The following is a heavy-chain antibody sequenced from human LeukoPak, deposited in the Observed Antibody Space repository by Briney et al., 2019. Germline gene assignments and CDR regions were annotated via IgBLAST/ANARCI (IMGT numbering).Heavy chain of an antibody. Sequence: SETLSLTCAVYGGSFSDYYWGWIRQPPGKGLEWIGSIYHSGSTYYNPSLKSRVTISVDTSKNQFSLKLSSVTAADTAVYYCARQWIAAFDYWGQGTLVTVSS. J-gene: IGHJ4*02. CDR3: ARQWIAAFDY. CDR1: GGSFSDYY. V-gene: IGHV4-38-2*01. D-gene: IGHD2-21*01. CDR2: IYHSGST.